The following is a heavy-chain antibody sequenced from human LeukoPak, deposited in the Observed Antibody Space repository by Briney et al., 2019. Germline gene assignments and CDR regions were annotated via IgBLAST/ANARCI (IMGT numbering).Heavy chain of an antibody. CDR3: VGHFGVGGNYYFVA. Sequence: PSESLSLTHTVSGDSISYSYWSWIRQSPGKRLEWIAYISYTGSTRYNPSLQSRVTVSIDTSENHFSLKLTSVTAADTAVYYCVGHFGVGGNYYFVASDQGNPVTVSS. V-gene: IGHV4-59*08. CDR1: GDSISYSY. CDR2: ISYTGST. D-gene: IGHD3-10*01. J-gene: IGHJ4*02.